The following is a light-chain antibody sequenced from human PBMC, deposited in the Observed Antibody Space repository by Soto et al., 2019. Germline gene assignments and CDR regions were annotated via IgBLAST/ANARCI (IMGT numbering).Light chain of an antibody. J-gene: IGKJ1*01. CDR2: EAS. CDR1: QSVSSSY. V-gene: IGKV3-20*01. CDR3: LQYGSSPPT. Sequence: EIVLTQSPGTLSLSPGERATLSCRASQSVSSSYVAWYQQKPGQAPRLLIYEASIRAIVIPYRFSGSGSGTDFTLTISSLEPEDFAVYHCLQYGSSPPTFGQGSKVEIK.